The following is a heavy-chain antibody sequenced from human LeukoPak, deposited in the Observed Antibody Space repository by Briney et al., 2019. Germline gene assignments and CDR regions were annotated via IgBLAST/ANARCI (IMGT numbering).Heavy chain of an antibody. CDR3: ASVSAAGTPGYYNYYMDV. J-gene: IGHJ6*03. Sequence: SETLSLTCNVSGGSISSFYWSWIRQPPGKGLEWIGYIYTSGSTNYNPSHKSRVTISVDTSKNQLSLKLTSVTAADTAVCYCASVSAAGTPGYYNYYMDVWGKGTTVTVSS. CDR2: IYTSGST. V-gene: IGHV4-4*09. CDR1: GGSISSFY. D-gene: IGHD6-13*01.